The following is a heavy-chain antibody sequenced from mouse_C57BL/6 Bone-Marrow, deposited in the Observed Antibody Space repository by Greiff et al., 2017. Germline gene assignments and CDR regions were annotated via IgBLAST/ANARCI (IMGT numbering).Heavy chain of an antibody. CDR1: GFNIKDYY. D-gene: IGHD1-1*01. CDR3: AREGGYYGAY. V-gene: IGHV14-2*01. J-gene: IGHJ3*01. Sequence: EVQLQQSGAELVKPGASVKLSCTASGFNIKDYYMHWLKQRTEQGLEWIGRIDPEDGATQYAPRFQGKATITADTSSSTAYLQLSSLTSEDTAVYYCAREGGYYGAYWGQGTLVTVSA. CDR2: IDPEDGAT.